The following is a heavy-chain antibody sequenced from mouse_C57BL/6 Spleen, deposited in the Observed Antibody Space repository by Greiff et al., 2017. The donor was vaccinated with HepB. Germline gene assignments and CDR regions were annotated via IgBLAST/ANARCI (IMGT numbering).Heavy chain of an antibody. CDR1: GYTFTSYW. V-gene: IGHV1-50*01. Sequence: QVQLQQPGAELVKPGASVKLSCKASGYTFTSYWMQWVKQRPGQGLEWIGEIDPSDSYTNYNQKFKGKATLTVDTSSSTAYMQLSSLTSEDSAVYYCARGGIGGYYVRWYFDVWGTGTTVTVSS. D-gene: IGHD2-3*01. J-gene: IGHJ1*03. CDR2: IDPSDSYT. CDR3: ARGGIGGYYVRWYFDV.